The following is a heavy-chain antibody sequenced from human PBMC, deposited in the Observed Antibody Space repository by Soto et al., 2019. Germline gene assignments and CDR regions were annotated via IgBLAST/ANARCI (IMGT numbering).Heavy chain of an antibody. V-gene: IGHV1-18*04. Sequence: EASVKVSCKASGYTFTSYGISWVRQAPGQGLEWMGWISAYNGNTNYAQKLQGRVTMTTDTSTSTAYMELRSLRSDDTAVYYCARDVRLGELSAYYFDYWGQGTLVTVSS. CDR2: ISAYNGNT. CDR1: GYTFTSYG. D-gene: IGHD3-16*02. CDR3: ARDVRLGELSAYYFDY. J-gene: IGHJ4*02.